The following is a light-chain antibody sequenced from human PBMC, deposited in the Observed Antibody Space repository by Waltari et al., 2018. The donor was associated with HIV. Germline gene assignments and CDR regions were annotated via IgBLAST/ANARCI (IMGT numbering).Light chain of an antibody. CDR1: SSDVGTYKL. J-gene: IGLJ1*01. CDR3: CSYAETSSYV. Sequence: SALTQPASVSGSPGQSITISCNGTSSDVGTYKLVSWYQQHPGRTPKLMIYEVTKRPSGVSYRFSGAKSGDTASLTISGLQAEDEADYYCCSYAETSSYVFGTATKVTV. CDR2: EVT. V-gene: IGLV2-23*02.